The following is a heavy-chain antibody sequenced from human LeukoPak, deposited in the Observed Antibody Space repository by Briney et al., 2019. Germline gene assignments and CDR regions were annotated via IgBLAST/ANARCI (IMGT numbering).Heavy chain of an antibody. CDR1: GFTFSRY. V-gene: IGHV4-34*01. D-gene: IGHD4-11*01. Sequence: PGGSLRLSCAASGFTFSRYWSWIRQPPGKGLEWIGEVNHSGSTNYNPSLKSRVTISVDTSKNQFSLKLSSVTAADTAVYYCAREDYSNYAYFDYWGQGTLVTVSS. CDR3: AREDYSNYAYFDY. J-gene: IGHJ4*02. CDR2: VNHSGST.